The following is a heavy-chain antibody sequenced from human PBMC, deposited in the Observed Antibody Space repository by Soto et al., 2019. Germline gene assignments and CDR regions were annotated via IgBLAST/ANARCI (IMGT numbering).Heavy chain of an antibody. CDR2: ISYDGSNK. CDR3: AKGQIFGVVRYYYYYMDV. V-gene: IGHV3-30*18. Sequence: GGSLRLSCAASGFTFSSYGMHWVRQAPGKGLEWVAVISYDGSNKYYADSVKGRFTISRDNSKNTLYLQMNGLRAEDTAVYYCAKGQIFGVVRYYYYYMDVWGKGTTVTVSS. J-gene: IGHJ6*03. CDR1: GFTFSSYG. D-gene: IGHD3-3*01.